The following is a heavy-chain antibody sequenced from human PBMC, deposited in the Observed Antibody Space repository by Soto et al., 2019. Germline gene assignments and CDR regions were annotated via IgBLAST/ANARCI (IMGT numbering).Heavy chain of an antibody. V-gene: IGHV1-8*01. CDR2: MNPNSGNT. CDR3: ARGRGSRIVVVPAATNYYYYYMDV. Sequence: QATGQGLEWMGWMNPNSGNTGYAQKFQGRVTMTRNTSISTAYMELSSLRSEDTAVYYCARGRGSRIVVVPAATNYYYYYMDVWGKGTTVTVSS. D-gene: IGHD2-2*01. J-gene: IGHJ6*03.